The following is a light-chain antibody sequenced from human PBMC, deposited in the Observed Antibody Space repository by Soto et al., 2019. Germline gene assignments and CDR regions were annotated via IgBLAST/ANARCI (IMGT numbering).Light chain of an antibody. CDR1: QSISGW. Sequence: DIQMTQSPSTLSASVGDRVTITCRASQSISGWLAWYQQKPGIAPKLLICKASSLESGVPSRFSGSGSGTEFPLTISSLQPDDFATYYCQQYNSYPWTFGQGTKVEI. V-gene: IGKV1-5*03. J-gene: IGKJ1*01. CDR2: KAS. CDR3: QQYNSYPWT.